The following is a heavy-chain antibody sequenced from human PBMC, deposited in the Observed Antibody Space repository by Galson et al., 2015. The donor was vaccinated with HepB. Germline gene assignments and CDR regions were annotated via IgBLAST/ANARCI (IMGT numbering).Heavy chain of an antibody. CDR2: VSYDGSNK. Sequence: SLRLSCAASGFTFSSYGMHWVRQAPGKGLEWVAVVSYDGSNKYYADSVKGRFTISRDNSKNTLYLQMNSLRAADTAIYYCAKDGGRGYTYGPNWFDPWGQGTLVTVSS. CDR3: AKDGGRGYTYGPNWFDP. J-gene: IGHJ5*02. CDR1: GFTFSSYG. V-gene: IGHV3-30*18. D-gene: IGHD5-18*01.